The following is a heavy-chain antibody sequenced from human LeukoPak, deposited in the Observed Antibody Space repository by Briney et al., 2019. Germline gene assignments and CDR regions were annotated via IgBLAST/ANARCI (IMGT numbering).Heavy chain of an antibody. J-gene: IGHJ5*02. CDR1: GYTFTSYD. D-gene: IGHD2-21*01. CDR3: ARGGVAYCGGDCSPIWFDP. Sequence: ASVKVSCKASGYTFTSYDINWVRQATGQGLEWMGWTNPNSGNTGYAQKFQGRVTITRNTSISTAYMELSSLRSEDTAVYYCARGGVAYCGGDCSPIWFDPWGQGTLVTVSS. V-gene: IGHV1-8*03. CDR2: TNPNSGNT.